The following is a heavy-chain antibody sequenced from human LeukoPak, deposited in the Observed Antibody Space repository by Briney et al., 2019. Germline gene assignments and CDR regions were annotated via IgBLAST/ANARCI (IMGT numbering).Heavy chain of an antibody. CDR3: AKIGDYYGSGSKIDY. CDR1: GFIFSNYA. CDR2: ISGGGGTT. J-gene: IGHJ4*02. Sequence: PGGSLRLSCAASGFIFSNYAMSWVRRAPGEGLEWVSAISGGGGTTYYADSVKGRCTISRDNSKNTLYLQMNSLRAEDTAVYYCAKIGDYYGSGSKIDYWGQGTLVTVSS. D-gene: IGHD3-10*01. V-gene: IGHV3-23*01.